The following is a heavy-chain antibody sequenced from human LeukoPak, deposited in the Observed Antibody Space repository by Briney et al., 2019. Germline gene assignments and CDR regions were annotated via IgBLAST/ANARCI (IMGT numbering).Heavy chain of an antibody. D-gene: IGHD3-10*01. CDR3: ARSSSGTYHY. Sequence: GASEKVSCKTSGYNFASYTMHWLRQAPGQSPEWMGSINGDNGNTKYSEKFQGRVTFTRDTSASSAYMELSRLRSEDTAVYYCARSSSGTYHYWGQGTLVTVSS. V-gene: IGHV1-3*01. CDR1: GYNFASYT. J-gene: IGHJ4*02. CDR2: INGDNGNT.